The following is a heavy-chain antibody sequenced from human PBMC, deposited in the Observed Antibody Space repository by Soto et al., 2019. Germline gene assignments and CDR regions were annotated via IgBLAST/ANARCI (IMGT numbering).Heavy chain of an antibody. J-gene: IGHJ6*02. D-gene: IGHD2-21*02. V-gene: IGHV3-30*18. Sequence: QVKLVESGGGVVQPGRTLSFSGAPSGFSFSDFGMHWVRQAPDKGLEWVAAISHDGSNQYYGDSVKGRFSISRDHSNISLYLQMNNLKVEDSAIYYCAKETRSRAVTATRVNGMDVLGQGTTVT. CDR1: GFSFSDFG. CDR3: AKETRSRAVTATRVNGMDV. CDR2: ISHDGSNQ.